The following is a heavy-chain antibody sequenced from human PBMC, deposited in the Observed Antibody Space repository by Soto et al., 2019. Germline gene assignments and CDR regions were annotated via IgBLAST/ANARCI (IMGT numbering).Heavy chain of an antibody. Sequence: SVKVSCKASGGTFSSYAISWVRQAPGQGLEWMGGIIPIFGTANYAQKFQGRVTITADESTSTAYMELSSLRSEDTAVYYCASWDYNGYLDYYYYGMDVWGQGTTVTVSS. J-gene: IGHJ6*02. D-gene: IGHD3-10*01. CDR1: GGTFSSYA. CDR3: ASWDYNGYLDYYYYGMDV. V-gene: IGHV1-69*13. CDR2: IIPIFGTA.